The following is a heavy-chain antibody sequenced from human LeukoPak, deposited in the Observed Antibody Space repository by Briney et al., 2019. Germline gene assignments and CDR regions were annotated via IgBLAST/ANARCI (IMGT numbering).Heavy chain of an antibody. D-gene: IGHD3-10*01. CDR1: GYTFTSYG. CDR3: ARAYYYGSGSYNTPEDY. Sequence: GASVKVSCKASGYTFTSYGISWVRQAPGQGLEWMGWISAYNGNTNYAQKLQGRVTMTTDTSTSTAYMELRSLRSDDTAVYYCARAYYYGSGSYNTPEDYWGQGTLVTVSS. J-gene: IGHJ4*02. V-gene: IGHV1-18*01. CDR2: ISAYNGNT.